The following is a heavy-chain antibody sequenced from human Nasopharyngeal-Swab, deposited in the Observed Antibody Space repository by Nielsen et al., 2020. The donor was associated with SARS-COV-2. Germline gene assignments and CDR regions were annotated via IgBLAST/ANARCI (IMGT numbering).Heavy chain of an antibody. Sequence: WIRQPPGKGLEWIGSIYYSGSTYYNPSLKRRVTISVDTSKNQFSLKLSSVTAADTAVYYCARRDYYDSSDLGAFDIWGQGTMVTVSS. V-gene: IGHV4-39*01. D-gene: IGHD3-22*01. CDR3: ARRDYYDSSDLGAFDI. J-gene: IGHJ3*02. CDR2: IYYSGST.